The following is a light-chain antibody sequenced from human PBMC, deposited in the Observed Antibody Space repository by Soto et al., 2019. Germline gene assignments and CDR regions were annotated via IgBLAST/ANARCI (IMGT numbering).Light chain of an antibody. CDR1: QSVSSRY. J-gene: IGKJ4*01. V-gene: IGKV3-20*01. Sequence: EIVLTQSPGTLSLSPGGRATLSCRATQSVSSRYLAWYQQKPGQAPRLLLYDASSRATGIPDRFSGSGSGTDFTLTISRLEPEDFAVYYCQQYGRSLTFGGGTKVEIK. CDR2: DAS. CDR3: QQYGRSLT.